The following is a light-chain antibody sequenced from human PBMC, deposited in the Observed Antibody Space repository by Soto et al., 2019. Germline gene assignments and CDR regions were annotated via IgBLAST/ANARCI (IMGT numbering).Light chain of an antibody. CDR2: DAS. J-gene: IGKJ1*01. CDR3: QQYNSYPAT. Sequence: EILMTQSPSTLSVSPGERATLSCRASQSVSSDLAWFQQVPGQAPRLLIYDASNRATGIPARFSGSGSGTDFTLTISSLEPDDFATYYCQQYNSYPATFGQGTKVDIK. V-gene: IGKV3D-15*01. CDR1: QSVSSD.